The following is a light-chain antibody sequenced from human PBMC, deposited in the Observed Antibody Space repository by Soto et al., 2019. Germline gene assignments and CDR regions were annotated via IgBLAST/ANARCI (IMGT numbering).Light chain of an antibody. CDR1: SSDVGGYKY. Sequence: QSALTQPRSVSGSPGQSVTISCTGASSDVGGYKYVSWYQQYPGKAPRVIIYDVITRPSGVPARFSGSKSGNTASLTISGLRAEDEADYYGCSYAGSYTLVFGGGTKLTVL. V-gene: IGLV2-11*01. CDR3: CSYAGSYTLV. CDR2: DVI. J-gene: IGLJ2*01.